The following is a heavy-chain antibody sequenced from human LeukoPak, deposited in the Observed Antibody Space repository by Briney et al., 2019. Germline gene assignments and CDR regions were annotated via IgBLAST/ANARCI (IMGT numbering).Heavy chain of an antibody. CDR1: GGSISSRTYY. J-gene: IGHJ4*02. Sequence: PSETLSLTCTVSGGSISSRTYYWGWIRQPPGKELEWIGRSYYSGSTYYNPSLKSRVTISVDTSKNQFSLKLRSVSAADTGVYYCARLADCSSTRFHDYWGQGTLVTVSS. D-gene: IGHD2-2*01. V-gene: IGHV4-39*01. CDR3: ARLADCSSTRFHDY. CDR2: SYYSGST.